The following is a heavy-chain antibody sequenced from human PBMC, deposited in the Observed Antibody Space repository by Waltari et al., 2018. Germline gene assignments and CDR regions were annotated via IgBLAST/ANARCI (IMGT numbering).Heavy chain of an antibody. D-gene: IGHD3-22*01. J-gene: IGHJ1*01. V-gene: IGHV3-53*01. CDR1: GFTVSRDN. Sequence: EVQLVESGGGWSKPGGSRRRCCAASGFTVSRDNMRWVRQAPGKGLEWVSVIYSGGSTYYADSVEGRFSISRDNSKNTLYLQMNSLRAEDTAVYYCASNSDCSGYYYPSLGGYFQHWGQGTLVPVSS. CDR3: ASNSDCSGYYYPSLGGYFQH. CDR2: IYSGGST.